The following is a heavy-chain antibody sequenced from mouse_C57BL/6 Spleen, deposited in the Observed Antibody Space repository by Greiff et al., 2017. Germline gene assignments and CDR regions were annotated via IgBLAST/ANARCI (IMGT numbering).Heavy chain of an antibody. Sequence: VQLQESGAELVRPGSSVKLSCKASGYTFTSYWMDWVKQRPGQGLEWIGNIYPSDSETHYNQKFKDKATLTVDKSSSTAYMQLSSLTSEDSAVYYCARTAQAFDYWGQGTTLTVSS. D-gene: IGHD3-2*02. J-gene: IGHJ2*01. CDR1: GYTFTSYW. CDR3: ARTAQAFDY. CDR2: IYPSDSET. V-gene: IGHV1-61*01.